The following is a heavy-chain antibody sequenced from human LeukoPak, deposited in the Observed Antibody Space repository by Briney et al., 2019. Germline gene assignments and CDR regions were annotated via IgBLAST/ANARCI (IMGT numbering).Heavy chain of an antibody. D-gene: IGHD3-9*01. J-gene: IGHJ4*02. CDR2: IYHSGST. CDR3: ARRYYDILTGPERFDY. Sequence: SETLSLTCTVSGYSISSGYYWGWIRQPPGKGLEWIGSIYHSGSTYYNLSLKSRVTISVDTSKNQFSLKLSSVTAADTAVYYCARRYYDILTGPERFDYWGQGTLVTVSS. CDR1: GYSISSGYY. V-gene: IGHV4-38-2*02.